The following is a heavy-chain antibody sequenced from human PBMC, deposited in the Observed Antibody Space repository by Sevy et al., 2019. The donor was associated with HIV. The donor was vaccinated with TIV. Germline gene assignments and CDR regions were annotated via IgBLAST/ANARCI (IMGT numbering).Heavy chain of an antibody. J-gene: IGHJ4*02. CDR3: AGEGGKISRSFDWLFHF. CDR1: GFEFNKYG. Sequence: GGSLRLSCAASGFEFNKYGFHWVRQAPGKGLEWVAIIWYDGSDKYYAGSVKGRFTISRDDSRNMVFLQMNSLRAEDMAVYYCAGEGGKISRSFDWLFHFWGQGTPVTVSS. D-gene: IGHD3-9*01. CDR2: IWYDGSDK. V-gene: IGHV3-33*01.